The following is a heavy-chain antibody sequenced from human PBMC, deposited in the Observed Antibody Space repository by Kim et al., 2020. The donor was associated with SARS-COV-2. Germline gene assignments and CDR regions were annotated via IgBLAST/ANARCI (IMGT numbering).Heavy chain of an antibody. D-gene: IGHD6-13*01. J-gene: IGHJ4*02. CDR1: GFTVSSNY. Sequence: GGSLRLSCAASGFTVSSNYMSWVRQAPGKGLEWVSVIYSGGSTYYADSVKGRFTISRHNSKNTLYLQMNSLRAEDTAVYYCARGPESSWYDVFDYWGQGTLVTVSS. V-gene: IGHV3-53*04. CDR3: ARGPESSWYDVFDY. CDR2: IYSGGST.